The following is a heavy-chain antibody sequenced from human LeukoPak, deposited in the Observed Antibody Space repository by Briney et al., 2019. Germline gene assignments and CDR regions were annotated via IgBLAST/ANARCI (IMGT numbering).Heavy chain of an antibody. CDR2: IYHSGST. J-gene: IGHJ4*02. CDR1: GYSISSGYY. V-gene: IGHV4-38-2*02. CDR3: ARAKIRVRYFDY. D-gene: IGHD2-2*01. Sequence: SETLSLTCTVSGYSISSGYYWGWIRQPPGKGLEWIGSIYHSGSTYYNPSLKSRVTISVDTSKNQFSLKLSSVTAADTAVYYCARAKIRVRYFDYWGQGTLVTVSS.